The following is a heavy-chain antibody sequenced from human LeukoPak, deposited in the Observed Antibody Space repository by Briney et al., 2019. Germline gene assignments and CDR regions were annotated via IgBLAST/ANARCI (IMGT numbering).Heavy chain of an antibody. D-gene: IGHD6-19*01. CDR3: ASGLPVAAYYYYYGMDV. V-gene: IGHV4-34*01. J-gene: IGHJ6*04. CDR1: GGSFSGYY. CDR2: INHSGST. Sequence: SETLSLTCAVYGGSFSGYYWSWIRQPPGKGLEWIGEINHSGSTNYNPSLKSRVTISVDTFKNQFSLKLSSVTAADTAVYYCASGLPVAAYYYYYGMDVWGKGTTVTVSS.